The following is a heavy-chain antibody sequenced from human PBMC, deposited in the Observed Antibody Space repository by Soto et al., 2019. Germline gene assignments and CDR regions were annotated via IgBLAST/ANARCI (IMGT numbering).Heavy chain of an antibody. Sequence: NPSETLSLTCAVSGGSISSSNWWSWVRQPPGKGLEWIGEIYHSGSTNCNPSLKSRVTISVDKSKNQFSLKLSSVTAADTAVYYCARDYYYGSGSYYHYYYYGMDVWGQGTTVTVSS. J-gene: IGHJ6*02. CDR3: ARDYYYGSGSYYHYYYYGMDV. CDR2: IYHSGST. D-gene: IGHD3-10*01. CDR1: GGSISSSNW. V-gene: IGHV4-4*02.